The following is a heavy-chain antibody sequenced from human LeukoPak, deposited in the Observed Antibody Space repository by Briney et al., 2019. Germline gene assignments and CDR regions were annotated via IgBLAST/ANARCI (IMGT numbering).Heavy chain of an antibody. CDR1: GYTFTSYW. CDR2: IYPDDSDT. CDR3: ARPVGYCSSTNCYYYYYYMDV. Sequence: GESLKISCKGSGYTFTSYWIAWVRQMPGKGLEWMGIIYPDDSDTRYSPSFQGQVTISADKSISTAYLQWSSLKAPDTAMYYCARPVGYCSSTNCYYYYYYMDVWGKGTTVTVSS. D-gene: IGHD2-2*01. J-gene: IGHJ6*03. V-gene: IGHV5-51*01.